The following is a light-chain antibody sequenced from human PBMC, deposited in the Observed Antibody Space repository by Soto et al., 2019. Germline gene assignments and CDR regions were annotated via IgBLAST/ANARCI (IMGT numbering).Light chain of an antibody. CDR3: QHYNDYSWT. Sequence: DIHMTQSPSTLSASVGDRVTITCRASQSISIWLAWYQQKPGKAPNLLIYKTSSLESGVPSRFSGSESGTDYTLTISSLQPDDFATYYCQHYNDYSWTFGKGTKVDIK. CDR1: QSISIW. V-gene: IGKV1-5*03. J-gene: IGKJ1*01. CDR2: KTS.